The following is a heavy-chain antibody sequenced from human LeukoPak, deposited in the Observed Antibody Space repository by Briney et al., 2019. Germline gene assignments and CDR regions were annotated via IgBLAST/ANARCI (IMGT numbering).Heavy chain of an antibody. Sequence: SETLSLTCTVSGGSISSYYWSWIRQPPGKGLEWIGYIYYSGSTNYNPSLKSRVTISVDTSKNQFSLKLSSVTAADTAVYYCARGRLGGSGSYYNVLDYWGQGTLSPSPQ. CDR1: GGSISSYY. D-gene: IGHD3-10*01. J-gene: IGHJ4*02. CDR2: IYYSGST. CDR3: ARGRLGGSGSYYNVLDY. V-gene: IGHV4-59*01.